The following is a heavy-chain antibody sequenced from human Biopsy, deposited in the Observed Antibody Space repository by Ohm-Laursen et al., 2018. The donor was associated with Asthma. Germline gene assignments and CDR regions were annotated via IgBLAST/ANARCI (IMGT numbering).Heavy chain of an antibody. CDR1: GGSISSGGYY. J-gene: IGHJ4*02. Sequence: PSDTLSLTCTVSGGSISSGGYYWSWIRQHPGKGLEWIGYIYYSGSTNYNPSLKSRVTISVDTSKNQFSLKLSSVTAADTAVYYCARVTRITIFGVGGIQDYWGQGTLVTVSS. CDR3: ARVTRITIFGVGGIQDY. V-gene: IGHV4-61*08. CDR2: IYYSGST. D-gene: IGHD3-3*01.